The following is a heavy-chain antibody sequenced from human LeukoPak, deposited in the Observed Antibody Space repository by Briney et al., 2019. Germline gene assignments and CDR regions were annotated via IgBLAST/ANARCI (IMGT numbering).Heavy chain of an antibody. V-gene: IGHV1-69*06. D-gene: IGHD3-22*01. J-gene: IGHJ4*02. Sequence: ASVKVSYKASGGTFSSYAISWVRQAPGQGLEWMGGIIPIFGTANYAQKFQGRVTITADKSTSTAYMELSRLRSDDTAVYYCARDSSGYLEDYWGQGTLVTVSS. CDR3: ARDSSGYLEDY. CDR1: GGTFSSYA. CDR2: IIPIFGTA.